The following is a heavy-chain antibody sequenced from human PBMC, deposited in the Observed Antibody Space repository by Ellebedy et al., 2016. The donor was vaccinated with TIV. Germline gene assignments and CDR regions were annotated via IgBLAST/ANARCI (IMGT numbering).Heavy chain of an antibody. V-gene: IGHV3-48*02. J-gene: IGHJ6*02. CDR1: GLTFSSYS. CDR2: IGTTGNTV. CDR3: ARVRGTYAYGMDV. D-gene: IGHD3-16*01. Sequence: GESLKISCAASGLTFSSYSMNWVRQAPGKGLEWVSCIGTTGNTVYYADSVKGRFTISRDNAMNSLFLEKNSLRDEDTAVYYCARVRGTYAYGMDVWGQGTTVTVSS.